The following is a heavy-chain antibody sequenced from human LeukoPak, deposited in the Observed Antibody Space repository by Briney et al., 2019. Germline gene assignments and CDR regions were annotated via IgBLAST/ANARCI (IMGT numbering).Heavy chain of an antibody. Sequence: QSRSLTCAIYEDSVCSKSAAWNWIRQSPSRGLEWLGRTYYRSKWYNDYAVSVKSRITINPDTSKNQFSLQLNSVTPEDTAVYYCARGGAAAGTDHFDYWGQGTLVTVSS. CDR3: ARGGAAAGTDHFDY. CDR2: TYYRSKWYN. V-gene: IGHV6-1*01. J-gene: IGHJ4*02. D-gene: IGHD6-13*01. CDR1: EDSVCSKSAA.